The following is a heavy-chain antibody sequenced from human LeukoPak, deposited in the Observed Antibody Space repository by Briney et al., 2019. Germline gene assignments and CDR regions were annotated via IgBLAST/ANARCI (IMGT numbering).Heavy chain of an antibody. CDR2: KSNGGST. Sequence: SHRQSLTCTVSAGSISSGDYCWDGIRQPPGEGLALIVYKSNGGSTYYNPSLKSRVTVSVDTSKNQFSLRLSSVTAADTAVYYCARSAHSSGWYDYWGQGTLVTVSS. V-gene: IGHV4-30-4*08. CDR3: ARSAHSSGWYDY. J-gene: IGHJ4*02. CDR1: AGSISSGDYC. D-gene: IGHD6-19*01.